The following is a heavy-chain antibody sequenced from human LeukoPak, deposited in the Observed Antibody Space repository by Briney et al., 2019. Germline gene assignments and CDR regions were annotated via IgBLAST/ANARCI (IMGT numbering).Heavy chain of an antibody. CDR1: GFTFSSYG. CDR3: AKDPSTIAIFRFDP. V-gene: IGHV3-30*02. CDR2: IWYDGKST. Sequence: GRSLRLSCAASGFTFSSYGMHRVRQAPGKGLEWVAFIWYDGKSTYYADSVKGRFTISRDNSKNTLYLQMNSLRAEDTAVYYCAKDPSTIAIFRFDPWGQGTLVTVSS. D-gene: IGHD3-9*01. J-gene: IGHJ5*02.